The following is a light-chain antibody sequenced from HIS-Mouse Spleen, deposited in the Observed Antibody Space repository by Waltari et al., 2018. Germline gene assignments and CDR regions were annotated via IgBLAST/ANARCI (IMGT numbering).Light chain of an antibody. CDR1: SSNIGAGYD. CDR2: GNR. Sequence: QSVLTQPPSVSGAPGQRVTISCTGSSSNIGAGYDVHWYQQLPGTAPKLLIYGNRKRHSGVPDRVAGSKSGTAASLVITGLQAEDEADYYCQSYDSSLSAHYVFGTGTKVTVL. J-gene: IGLJ1*01. CDR3: QSYDSSLSAHYV. V-gene: IGLV1-40*01.